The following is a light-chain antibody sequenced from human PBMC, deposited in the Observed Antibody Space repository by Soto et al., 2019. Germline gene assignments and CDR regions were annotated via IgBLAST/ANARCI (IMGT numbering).Light chain of an antibody. Sequence: QSVLTQPASVSGSPGQSITISCTGTSSDVGGYNYVSWYQQHPGKAPKLMIYDVSNRPSGVSNRFSGSKSGNTASLTISGXXXXXXADYYCSSYTSSSSLVFGGGTKVTVL. CDR2: DVS. J-gene: IGLJ3*02. CDR1: SSDVGGYNY. V-gene: IGLV2-14*01. CDR3: SSYTSSSSLV.